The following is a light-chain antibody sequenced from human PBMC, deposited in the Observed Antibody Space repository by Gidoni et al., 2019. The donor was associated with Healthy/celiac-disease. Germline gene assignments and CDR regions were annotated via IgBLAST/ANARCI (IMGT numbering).Light chain of an antibody. J-gene: IGKJ1*01. CDR1: QSISSY. CDR3: QQSYRTRT. CDR2: AAS. V-gene: IGKV1-39*01. Sequence: DIQLTQSLSSLSASVGDRVTITCRASQSISSYLNWYQQKPGKAPKLLIYAASSLQSGVPSRFSGSGSGTDFTLTSSSLQPEDFATYYYQQSYRTRTFGQGTKVEIK.